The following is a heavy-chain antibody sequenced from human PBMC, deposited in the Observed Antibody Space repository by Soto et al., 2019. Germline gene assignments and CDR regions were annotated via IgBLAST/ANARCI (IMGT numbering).Heavy chain of an antibody. V-gene: IGHV1-69*13. Sequence: ASVKVSCKASGGTFSSYAISWVRQAPGQGLEWMGGIIPIFGTANYAQKFQGRVTITADESTSTAYMELSSLRSEDTAVYYCARDRDFWSGYYNWFDLWGQGTLVTVSS. D-gene: IGHD3-3*01. CDR2: IIPIFGTA. CDR3: ARDRDFWSGYYNWFDL. J-gene: IGHJ5*02. CDR1: GGTFSSYA.